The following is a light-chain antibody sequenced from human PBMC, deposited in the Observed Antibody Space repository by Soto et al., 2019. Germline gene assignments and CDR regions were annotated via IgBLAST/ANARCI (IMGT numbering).Light chain of an antibody. V-gene: IGKV3-20*01. Sequence: EIVLTQSPATLSLSPGERATLSCRASQSVSNNYLAWYQQKPGQAPRLLIYDASTRATGIPDRFSGSGSGTDFSLTISRLEPEDFAVYYCQQYGSSVTFGQGTRLEIK. J-gene: IGKJ5*01. CDR1: QSVSNNY. CDR3: QQYGSSVT. CDR2: DAS.